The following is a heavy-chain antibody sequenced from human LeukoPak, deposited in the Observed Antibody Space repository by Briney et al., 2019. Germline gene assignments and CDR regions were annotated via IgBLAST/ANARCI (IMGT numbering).Heavy chain of an antibody. CDR2: IYPGGSEK. J-gene: IGHJ1*01. V-gene: IGHV3-7*01. CDR3: ARELVVGPAEYFQH. CDR1: GFTFSTSF. D-gene: IGHD2-8*02. Sequence: PGGSLRLSCAASGFTFSTSFMSWVRQSPGKGLDWVANIYPGGSEKYYVDSVKGRFTISRDNAENSLYLQMNNLRVEDTAVYYCARELVVGPAEYFQHWGQGTLVTVSS.